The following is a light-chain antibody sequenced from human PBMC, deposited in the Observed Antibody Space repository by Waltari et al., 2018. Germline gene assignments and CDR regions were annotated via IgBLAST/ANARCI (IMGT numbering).Light chain of an antibody. Sequence: AFQLTQSPSNLSASIGDRVNITCRASQGISSALAWYQRKPGKAPKLLIYDASSLEGGVPSRFSGSGSGTDFTLTISSLQPEDFATYYCQQFTSYPLTFGQGTKLEIK. CDR1: QGISSA. V-gene: IGKV1-13*02. CDR2: DAS. J-gene: IGKJ2*01. CDR3: QQFTSYPLT.